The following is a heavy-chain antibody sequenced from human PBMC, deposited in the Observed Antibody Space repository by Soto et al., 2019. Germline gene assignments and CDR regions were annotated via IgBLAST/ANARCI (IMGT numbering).Heavy chain of an antibody. CDR1: GDSITNYY. CDR3: ARDGSRTGWYSGDY. CDR2: IYYSGDS. Sequence: SETLSLTCTVSGDSITNYYWSWIRQPPGKGLEWIGFIYYSGDSNYNPSLQSRLTISLDTSKSQLSLQLSSVTAADTAVYYCARDGSRTGWYSGDYWGQGILVNVSS. D-gene: IGHD6-19*01. V-gene: IGHV4-59*01. J-gene: IGHJ4*02.